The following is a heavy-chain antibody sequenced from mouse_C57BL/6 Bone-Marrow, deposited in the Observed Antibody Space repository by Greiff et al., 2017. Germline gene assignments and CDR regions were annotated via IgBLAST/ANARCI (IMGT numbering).Heavy chain of an antibody. V-gene: IGHV1-15*01. CDR3: TPSSYDFDY. D-gene: IGHD1-1*01. J-gene: IGHJ2*01. Sequence: QVQLQQSGAELVRPGASVTLSCKASGYTFTDYEMHWVQQTPVHGLEWIGAIDPETGGTAYNQKFKGKAILTADKSSSTAYMELRSLTSGDSAVYYCTPSSYDFDYWGQGTTLTVSS. CDR2: IDPETGGT. CDR1: GYTFTDYE.